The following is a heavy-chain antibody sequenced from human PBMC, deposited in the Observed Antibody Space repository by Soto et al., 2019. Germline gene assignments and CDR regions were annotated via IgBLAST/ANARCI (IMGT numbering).Heavy chain of an antibody. CDR1: VCIFSTSD. J-gene: IGHJ4*02. Sequence: QVQLVQSGAEVKKPGSSVKVSCKASVCIFSTSDISWFRQAPGQGREWMGGIIPIFGTPNYAQRFQGRVTITADEPTSTAYMELSRLRSEATAVYYCARDRDDYGSGNDYNRSDFWGQGTLVTVSS. CDR2: IIPIFGTP. D-gene: IGHD3-10*01. CDR3: ARDRDDYGSGNDYNRSDF. V-gene: IGHV1-69*01.